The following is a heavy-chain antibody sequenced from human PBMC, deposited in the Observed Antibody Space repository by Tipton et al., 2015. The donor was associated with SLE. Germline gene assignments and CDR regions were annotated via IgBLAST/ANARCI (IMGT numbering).Heavy chain of an antibody. Sequence: LRLSCTASGFTFGDYAMSWVRQAPGKGLEWIGEINHSGSTNYNPSLKSRVTISVDTSKNQFSLKLSSVTAADTAVYYCARGRALDAFDIWGQGTMVTVSS. CDR2: INHSGST. CDR3: ARGRALDAFDI. J-gene: IGHJ3*02. CDR1: GFTFGDYA. V-gene: IGHV4-34*01.